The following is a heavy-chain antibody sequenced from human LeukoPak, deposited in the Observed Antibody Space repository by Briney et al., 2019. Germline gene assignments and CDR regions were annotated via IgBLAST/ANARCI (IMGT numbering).Heavy chain of an antibody. D-gene: IGHD6-13*01. CDR1: GFSVSNNY. CDR3: ARGPLIAAAGTW. Sequence: GGSLRLSCAVSGFSVSNNYMNWVRQAPGEGLEWVAKINQDGTEKAYVDSVRGRFTISRDNAKNSLFLQMNSLRAEDTAVYYCARGPLIAAAGTWWGQGTLVTVSS. J-gene: IGHJ4*02. CDR2: INQDGTEK. V-gene: IGHV3-7*03.